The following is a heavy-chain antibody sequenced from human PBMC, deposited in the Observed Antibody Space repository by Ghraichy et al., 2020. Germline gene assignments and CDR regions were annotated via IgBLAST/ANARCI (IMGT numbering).Heavy chain of an antibody. CDR1: GYTFTRYG. V-gene: IGHV1-18*01. D-gene: IGHD5-12*01. CDR3: AIIVARTSENF. Sequence: ASVKVSCKASGYTFTRYGISWVRQAPGQGLEWMGWIIANNGNTHYAQNLQGRVTMTTDTSTSTAYMELRSLRSDDTAMYYCAIIVARTSENFWGQGILDTVSS. J-gene: IGHJ4*02. CDR2: IIANNGNT.